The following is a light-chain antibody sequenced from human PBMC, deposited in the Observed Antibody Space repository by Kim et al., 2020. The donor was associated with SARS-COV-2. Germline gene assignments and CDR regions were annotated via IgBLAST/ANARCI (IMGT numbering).Light chain of an antibody. CDR3: AAWDDSLSGVV. V-gene: IGLV1-47*01. CDR1: SSNIGSNY. Sequence: GQRVTISCSGSSSNIGSNYVYWYQQLPGTAPKLLIYRNNQRPSGVPDRCSGSKSGTSASLAISGLRSEDEADYYCAAWDDSLSGVVFGGGTKLTVL. J-gene: IGLJ2*01. CDR2: RNN.